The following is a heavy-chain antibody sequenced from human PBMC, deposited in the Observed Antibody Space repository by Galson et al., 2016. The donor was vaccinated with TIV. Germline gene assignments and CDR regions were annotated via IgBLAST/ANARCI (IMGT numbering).Heavy chain of an antibody. CDR2: IYQSGGT. Sequence: TLSLTCVVSGFSINSGHYWGWMRQPPGKGLEWIGSIYQSGGTYRNPSLKSRVTISVDTSKNQFSLRLTSVTAADTAVYYCARHFILMGELDALDTWGQGTMVTVAP. J-gene: IGHJ3*02. CDR3: ARHFILMGELDALDT. V-gene: IGHV4-38-2*01. CDR1: GFSINSGHY. D-gene: IGHD3-16*01.